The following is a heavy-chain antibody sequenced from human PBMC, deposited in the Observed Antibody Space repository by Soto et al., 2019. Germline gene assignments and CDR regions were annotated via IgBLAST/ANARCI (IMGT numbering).Heavy chain of an antibody. CDR3: ARELNSYGSY. D-gene: IGHD5-18*01. J-gene: IGHJ4*02. CDR1: GFTVSSNY. V-gene: IGHV3-53*02. Sequence: EVQLVETGGGLIQPGGSLRLSCAASGFTVSSNYMSWVRQAPGKGLEWVSVIYSGGSTYYADSVKGRFTISRDNSKNTLYLQMNSRRAEATAVNYCARELNSYGSYGGQGTLVPVSS. CDR2: IYSGGST.